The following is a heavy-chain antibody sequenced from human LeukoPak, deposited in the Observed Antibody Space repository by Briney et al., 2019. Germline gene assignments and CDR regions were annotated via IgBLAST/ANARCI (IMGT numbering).Heavy chain of an antibody. CDR2: ISWNSGSI. Sequence: GGSLRLSCAASGFTFDDYAMHWVRQAPGKGLEWVSGISWNSGSIGYADSVKGRFTISRDNAKNSLYLQMNSLRAEDTALYYCAKDIHRNVPAAIGSAFDIWGQGTMVTVSS. J-gene: IGHJ3*02. V-gene: IGHV3-9*01. CDR3: AKDIHRNVPAAIGSAFDI. CDR1: GFTFDDYA. D-gene: IGHD2-2*01.